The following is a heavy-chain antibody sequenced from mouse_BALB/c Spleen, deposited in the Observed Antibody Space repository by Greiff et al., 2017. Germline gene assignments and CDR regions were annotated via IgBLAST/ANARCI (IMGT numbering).Heavy chain of an antibody. J-gene: IGHJ4*01. CDR2: IWAGGST. D-gene: IGHD2-1*01. CDR3: ARDFYGNYEGYYAMDY. CDR1: GFSLTSYG. Sequence: VQLQESGPGLVAPSQSLSITCTVSGFSLTSYGVHWVRQPPGKGLEWLGVIWAGGSTNYNSALMSRLSISKDNSKSQVFLKMNSLQTDDTAMYYCARDFYGNYEGYYAMDYWGQGTSVTVSS. V-gene: IGHV2-9*02.